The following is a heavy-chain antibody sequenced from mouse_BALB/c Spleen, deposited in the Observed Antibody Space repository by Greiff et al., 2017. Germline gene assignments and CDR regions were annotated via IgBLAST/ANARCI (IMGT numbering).Heavy chain of an antibody. V-gene: IGHV1S81*02. CDR2: INPSNGGT. D-gene: IGHD1-1*01. Sequence: QVQLQQSGAELVKPGASVKLSCKASGYTFTSYYMYWVKQRPGQGLEWIGEINPSNGGTNFNEKFKSKATLTVDKSSSTAYMQLSSLTSEDSAVYYCTRDYYGSSGLFAYWGQGTLVTVSA. J-gene: IGHJ3*01. CDR1: GYTFTSYY. CDR3: TRDYYGSSGLFAY.